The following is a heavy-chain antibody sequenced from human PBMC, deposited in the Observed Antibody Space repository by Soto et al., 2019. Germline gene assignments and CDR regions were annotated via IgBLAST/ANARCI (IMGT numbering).Heavy chain of an antibody. D-gene: IGHD4-17*01. V-gene: IGHV1-69*01. CDR2: VIPVFSTS. CDR3: ARGDEMTAVTIFEY. J-gene: IGHJ4*02. Sequence: QVQLEQSGPEVKRPGTSVKVSCKASGGAFGRYSVSWVRQAPGQGLEWSGGVIPVFSTSNYSLKFQGRVAISADESTSTVFMELRSLRSEDTALYYCARGDEMTAVTIFEYWGQGTLVTVSS. CDR1: GGAFGRYS.